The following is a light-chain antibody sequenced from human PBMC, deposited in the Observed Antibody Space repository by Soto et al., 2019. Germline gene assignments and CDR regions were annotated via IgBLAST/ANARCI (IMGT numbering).Light chain of an antibody. CDR3: SSFAGSFVV. CDR1: SSDVGGYNY. Sequence: QSALTQPPSASGSPGQSVTISCTGTSSDVGGYNYVSWYQQHPGKAPKLMIYEVSKRPSGVTDRFSGSKSGNTAPLTVSGLQAEDGTDSWRSSFAGSFVVFGGGTKLTVL. CDR2: EVS. V-gene: IGLV2-8*01. J-gene: IGLJ3*02.